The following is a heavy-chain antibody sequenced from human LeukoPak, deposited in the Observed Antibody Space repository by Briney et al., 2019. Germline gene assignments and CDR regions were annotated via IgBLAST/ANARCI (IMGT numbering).Heavy chain of an antibody. CDR3: ARDRLSTMVIDY. V-gene: IGHV3-30-3*01. J-gene: IGHJ4*02. CDR1: GFTFSSYA. CDR2: ISYDGSNK. Sequence: GGSLRLSCAASGFTFSSYAVHWVRQAPGKGLEWVAVISYDGSNKYYADSVKGRFTISRDNSKNTLYLQMNSLRAEDTAVYYCARDRLSTMVIDYWGQGTLVTVSS. D-gene: IGHD3-10*01.